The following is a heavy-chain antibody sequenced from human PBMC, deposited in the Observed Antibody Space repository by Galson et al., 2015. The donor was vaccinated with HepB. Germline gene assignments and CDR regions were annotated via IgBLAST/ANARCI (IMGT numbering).Heavy chain of an antibody. Sequence: SLRLSCAASEFILSMYWMNWVRQAPGKGLEWVANIKEDGSEKNDVDSVKGRFTISRDNAKNSLYLQMNSLRAEDTAVYYCARVKRGEWYSYYYYGMDVWGQGTTVTVSS. V-gene: IGHV3-7*05. CDR1: EFILSMYW. J-gene: IGHJ6*02. CDR3: ARVKRGEWYSYYYYGMDV. CDR2: IKEDGSEK. D-gene: IGHD3-10*01.